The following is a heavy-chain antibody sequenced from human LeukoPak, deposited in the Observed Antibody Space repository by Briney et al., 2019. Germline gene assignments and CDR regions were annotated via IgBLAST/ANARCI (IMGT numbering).Heavy chain of an antibody. D-gene: IGHD6-13*01. CDR3: ARYSSRLNWFDP. Sequence: GASVKVSCKASGHTFTSYGITWVRQAPGQGLEWMGWISAYNVNTNYAQKLQGRVTMTTDTSTSTAYMELRSLRSDDTAVYYCARYSSRLNWFDPWGQGTLVTVSS. V-gene: IGHV1-18*01. J-gene: IGHJ5*02. CDR1: GHTFTSYG. CDR2: ISAYNVNT.